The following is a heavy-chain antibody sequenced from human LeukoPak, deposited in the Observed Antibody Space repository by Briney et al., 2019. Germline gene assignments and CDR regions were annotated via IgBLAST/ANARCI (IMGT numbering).Heavy chain of an antibody. J-gene: IGHJ4*02. CDR3: ARGTRVWGSYRERGNFDY. D-gene: IGHD3-16*02. CDR2: IYYSGST. V-gene: IGHV4-61*01. CDR1: GGSVTSGSYC. Sequence: KPSETLSLTCTVSGGSVTSGSYCWSWIRQPPGKGLEWIGYIYYSGSTKYNPSLKSRVTISVDTSKNQFSLKLSSVTAADTAVYYCARGTRVWGSYRERGNFDYWGQGTLVTVSS.